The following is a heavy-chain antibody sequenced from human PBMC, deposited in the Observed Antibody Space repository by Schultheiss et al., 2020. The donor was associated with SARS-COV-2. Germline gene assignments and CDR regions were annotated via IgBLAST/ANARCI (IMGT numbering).Heavy chain of an antibody. V-gene: IGHV3-30*07. CDR2: ISYDGSNK. Sequence: GGSLRLSCAASGFTFSSYAMHWVRQAPGKGLEWVAVISYDGSNKYYADSVKGRFTISRDNSKNTLYLQMNSLRAEDTAVYYCARESRPGAYWGQGTLVTVS. J-gene: IGHJ4*02. D-gene: IGHD1-26*01. CDR1: GFTFSSYA. CDR3: ARESRPGAY.